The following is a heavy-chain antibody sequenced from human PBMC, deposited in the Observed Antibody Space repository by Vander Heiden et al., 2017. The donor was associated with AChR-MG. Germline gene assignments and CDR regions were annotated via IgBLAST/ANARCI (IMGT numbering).Heavy chain of an antibody. J-gene: IGHJ3*02. V-gene: IGHV3-11*01. CDR1: ASPFMDNY. CDR3: ASVDTAMVLYDAFEI. D-gene: IGHD5-18*01. CDR2: ISSSGSTI. Sequence: QVQQVESGGRLVKPGASLRLPCAASASPFMDNYVSWIRQAPGKGLEWVSYISSSGSTIDYADSVKGRFTISRDNAKNSLYLQMNSLSAEDTAVYYCASVDTAMVLYDAFEIWGQGTMVTVSS.